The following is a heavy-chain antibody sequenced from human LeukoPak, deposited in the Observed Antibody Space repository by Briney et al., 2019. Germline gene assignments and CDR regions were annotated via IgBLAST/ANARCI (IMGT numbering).Heavy chain of an antibody. CDR2: IYSGGST. D-gene: IGHD3-22*01. Sequence: AGGSLRLSCAASGFTVSSNYMSWVRQAPGKGLEWVSVIYSGGSTYYADSVKGRFTISRGNSKNTLYLQMNSLRAEDTAVYYCARDLRDSSGYDAFDIWGQGTMVTVSS. J-gene: IGHJ3*02. CDR1: GFTVSSNY. CDR3: ARDLRDSSGYDAFDI. V-gene: IGHV3-66*01.